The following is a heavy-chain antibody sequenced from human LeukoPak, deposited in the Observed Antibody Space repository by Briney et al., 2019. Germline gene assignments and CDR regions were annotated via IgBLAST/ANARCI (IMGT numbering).Heavy chain of an antibody. CDR3: ARIYSGYDFDY. V-gene: IGHV3-21*01. CDR2: ISTGSNYI. Sequence: GGSLRLSCAASGFTFSNHNMNWVRQAPGKGLEWVSSISTGSNYIYYADSVKGRYTISRDNAKNSLYLQMNSLRAEDTAVYYCARIYSGYDFDYWGQGTLVTVSS. D-gene: IGHD5-12*01. J-gene: IGHJ4*02. CDR1: GFTFSNHN.